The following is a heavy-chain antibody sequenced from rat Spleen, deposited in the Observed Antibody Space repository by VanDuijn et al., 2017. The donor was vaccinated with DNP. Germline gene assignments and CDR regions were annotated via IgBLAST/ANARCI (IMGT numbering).Heavy chain of an antibody. CDR1: GFSLIDYS. J-gene: IGHJ2*01. Sequence: QVQLKESGPGPVQPSETLSLTCTVSGFSLIDYSVYWVRQPPGKVLEWIAAISTGGSTYYNSALKSRLSISRDTSKSQVFLKMNSLQTEDTAIYYCTRDFNYGSYFDYWGQGVMVTVSS. CDR3: TRDFNYGSYFDY. CDR2: ISTGGST. D-gene: IGHD1-3*01. V-gene: IGHV2-6*01.